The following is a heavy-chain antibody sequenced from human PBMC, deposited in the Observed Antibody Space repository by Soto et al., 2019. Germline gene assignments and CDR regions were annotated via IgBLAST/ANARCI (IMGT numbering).Heavy chain of an antibody. CDR2: IHYSGVT. J-gene: IGHJ6*02. Sequence: QVQLQESGPGLVKPSGTLSLTCAVSGASIISNNWWSWVRQSPGRGLEWIGEIHYSGVTNDNPSLKSRLSISLDKSKNQFSLTLRSATAADTAVYYCARGGFGDTGVDLEAYHTLDGWGPGTAVTVSS. D-gene: IGHD3-3*01. V-gene: IGHV4-4*02. CDR1: GASIISNNW. CDR3: ARGGFGDTGVDLEAYHTLDG.